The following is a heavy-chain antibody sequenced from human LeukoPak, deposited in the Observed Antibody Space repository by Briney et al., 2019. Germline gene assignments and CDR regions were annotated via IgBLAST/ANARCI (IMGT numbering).Heavy chain of an antibody. D-gene: IGHD3-22*01. CDR3: ARFSYDSSGFYDY. V-gene: IGHV3-74*01. J-gene: IGHJ4*02. CDR1: GFTFSRYW. Sequence: PGGSLRLSCAASGFTFSRYWMQWVRQAPGTGLVWVSCISSDGNNTSYADSVKGRVTISRDNAKNTLYLQMNSLRAEDTAVYYCARFSYDSSGFYDYWGQGTLVTVSS. CDR2: ISSDGNNT.